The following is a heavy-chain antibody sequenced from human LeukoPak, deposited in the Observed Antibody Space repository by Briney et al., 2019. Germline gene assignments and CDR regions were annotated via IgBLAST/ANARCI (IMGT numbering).Heavy chain of an antibody. V-gene: IGHV3-7*01. Sequence: GVSLRLSCAASRFTLSNYWMSWVRQAPGKGLEWVANIKQDGSETHYVDSVKGRFTISRDNAKNSLSLQMNSLRAEDTAVYYCARQRGSGCLDYWGQGTLVTVSS. CDR2: IKQDGSET. CDR1: RFTLSNYW. D-gene: IGHD6-19*01. CDR3: ARQRGSGCLDY. J-gene: IGHJ4*02.